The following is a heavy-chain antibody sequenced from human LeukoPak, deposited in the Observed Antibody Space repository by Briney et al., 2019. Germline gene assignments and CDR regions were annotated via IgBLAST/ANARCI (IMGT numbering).Heavy chain of an antibody. V-gene: IGHV4-31*03. CDR2: IYYSGST. CDR1: GGSISSGGYY. CDR3: ARRPFDILTGPLYYFDN. D-gene: IGHD3-9*01. Sequence: SETLSLTCTVSGGSISSGGYYWSWIRQHPGKGLEWIGYIYYSGSTYYNPSLKSRVTISVDTSKNQFSLKLSSVTAADTAVYYCARRPFDILTGPLYYFDNWGQGTLVTVSS. J-gene: IGHJ4*02.